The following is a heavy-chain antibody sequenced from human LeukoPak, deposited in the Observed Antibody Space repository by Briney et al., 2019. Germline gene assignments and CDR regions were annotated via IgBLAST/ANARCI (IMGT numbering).Heavy chain of an antibody. V-gene: IGHV3-30-3*01. D-gene: IGHD6-13*01. CDR2: ISYDGSNK. CDR1: GFTFSSYA. CDR3: ARDWGIAAAGPFDY. J-gene: IGHJ4*02. Sequence: PGSSLRLSCAASGFTFSSYAMHLVREGPGPGLERVAVISYDGSNKYYADSVKGRFTISRDNSKNTLYLQMNSLRAEDTAVYYCARDWGIAAAGPFDYWGQGTLVTVSS.